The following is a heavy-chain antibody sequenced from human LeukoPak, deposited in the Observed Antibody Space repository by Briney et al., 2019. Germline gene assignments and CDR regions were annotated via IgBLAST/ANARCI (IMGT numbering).Heavy chain of an antibody. V-gene: IGHV3-23*01. Sequence: PGGSLRLSCAASGFTFNAHAMSWVRQAPGKGLEWVSGIGSDGSTHVAESVKGRFAISRDNSKNTLYLQMNNLRAEDTALYYCGNDLHYYVAMDVWGQGTTVTVSS. CDR2: IGSDGST. CDR1: GFTFNAHA. CDR3: GNDLHYYVAMDV. D-gene: IGHD3-16*01. J-gene: IGHJ6*02.